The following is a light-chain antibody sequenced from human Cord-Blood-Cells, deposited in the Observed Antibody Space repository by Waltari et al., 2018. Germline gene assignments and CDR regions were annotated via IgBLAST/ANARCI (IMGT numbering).Light chain of an antibody. J-gene: IGLJ1*01. Sequence: QLVLTQSPSASASLGALVKLTCTLSSGHSSYAIAWHQQQPEKGPRYLMKLNSDGSHSKGDGIPDRFSGSSSGAERYLTISSLQSEDEADYYCQTWGTGIRVFGTGTKVTVL. CDR1: SGHSSYA. CDR3: QTWGTGIRV. V-gene: IGLV4-69*01. CDR2: LNSDGSH.